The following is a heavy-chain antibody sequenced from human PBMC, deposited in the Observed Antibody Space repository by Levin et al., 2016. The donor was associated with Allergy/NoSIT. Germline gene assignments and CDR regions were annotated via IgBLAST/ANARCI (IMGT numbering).Heavy chain of an antibody. V-gene: IGHV3-23*01. Sequence: ETLSLTCAASGFTFSSYAMSWVRQAPGKGLEWVSTIRGGGGSTYYADSVKGRFTISRDISRDTLFLQMNSLRAGDTAVYYCARGVPPAQPPPYGFDVWGQGTTVTVSS. D-gene: IGHD2-2*01. CDR1: GFTFSSYA. CDR3: ARGVPPAQPPPYGFDV. J-gene: IGHJ6*02. CDR2: IRGGGGST.